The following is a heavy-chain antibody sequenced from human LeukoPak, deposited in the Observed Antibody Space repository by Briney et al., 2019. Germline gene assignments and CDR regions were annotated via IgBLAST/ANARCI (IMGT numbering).Heavy chain of an antibody. CDR3: ARVRDGDYGYIGFDP. CDR1: GGSFSGYY. CDR2: IYYSGRT. D-gene: IGHD4-17*01. J-gene: IGHJ5*02. V-gene: IGHV4-31*11. Sequence: SETLSLTCAVYGGSFSGYYWSWIRQHPGKGLEWIGYIYYSGRTYYNPSLKSRVTISVDTSKNQFSLKLSSVTAADTAVYHCARVRDGDYGYIGFDPWGQGTLVTVSS.